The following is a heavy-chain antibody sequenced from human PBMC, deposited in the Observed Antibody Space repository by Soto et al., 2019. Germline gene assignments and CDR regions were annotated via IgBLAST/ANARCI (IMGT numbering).Heavy chain of an antibody. Sequence: PGGSLRLSCAASGFTFSSYAMSWVRQAPGTGLEWDSASSGSGGSTYYADSVKGRFTISRDNSKNTLYLQMNSLRAEDTAVYYCAKPKSTLITMIVVVNRARVFDYWGQGTLVTVSS. D-gene: IGHD3-22*01. V-gene: IGHV3-23*01. CDR1: GFTFSSYA. CDR2: SSGSGGST. J-gene: IGHJ4*02. CDR3: AKPKSTLITMIVVVNRARVFDY.